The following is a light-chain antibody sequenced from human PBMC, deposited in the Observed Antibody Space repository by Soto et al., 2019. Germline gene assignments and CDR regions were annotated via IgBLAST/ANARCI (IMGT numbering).Light chain of an antibody. CDR3: QQYDTSPPIT. CDR1: QSVGNNY. CDR2: GAT. J-gene: IGKJ5*01. V-gene: IGKV3-20*01. Sequence: EIVLTQSPGTLSLSPGERATLSCRASQSVGNNYLAWYQQKPGQAPRLLIYGATSRATDIPDRFSGSGSGTDFTLTTSRLEPEDFAVYYRQQYDTSPPITFGQGTRLEIK.